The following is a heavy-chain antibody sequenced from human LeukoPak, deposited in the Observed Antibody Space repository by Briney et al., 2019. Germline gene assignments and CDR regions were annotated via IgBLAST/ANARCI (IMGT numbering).Heavy chain of an antibody. J-gene: IGHJ4*02. CDR2: ISAYNGNT. CDR1: GYTFTSYG. Sequence: ASVKVSCKASGYTFTSYGIRWVRQAPGQGLEWMGWISAYNGNTNYAQKLQGRVTMTTDTSTSTAYMELRSLRSDDTAVYYCARGPGEYYDILTGYYVLDYWGQGTLVAVSS. CDR3: ARGPGEYYDILTGYYVLDY. D-gene: IGHD3-9*01. V-gene: IGHV1-18*01.